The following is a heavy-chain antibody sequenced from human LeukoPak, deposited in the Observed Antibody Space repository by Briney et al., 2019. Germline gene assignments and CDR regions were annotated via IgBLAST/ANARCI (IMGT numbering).Heavy chain of an antibody. V-gene: IGHV1-2*02. J-gene: IGHJ4*02. Sequence: ASVKVSCKASGYTFTGYYMHWVGQAPGQGLEWMGWINPNSGGTNYAQKFQGRVTMTRDTSISTAYMELSRLRSDDTAVYYCARGENIVATPTFWGQGTLVTVSS. CDR3: ARGENIVATPTF. CDR2: INPNSGGT. D-gene: IGHD5-12*01. CDR1: GYTFTGYY.